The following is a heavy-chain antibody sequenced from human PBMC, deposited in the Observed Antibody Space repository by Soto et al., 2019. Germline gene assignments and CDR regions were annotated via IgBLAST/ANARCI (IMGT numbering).Heavy chain of an antibody. V-gene: IGHV6-1*01. CDR3: ARADIVVVPAAIGFWFDP. D-gene: IGHD2-2*02. J-gene: IGHJ5*02. CDR1: GVSVSINGAC. Sequence: SQTLSLTCVISGVSVSINGACWNWIRQPPSRGLEWLGRTYYRSKWYNDYAVSVKSRITINPDTSKNQFSLQLNSVTPEDTAVYYCARADIVVVPAAIGFWFDPWGQGTLVTVSS. CDR2: TYYRSKWYN.